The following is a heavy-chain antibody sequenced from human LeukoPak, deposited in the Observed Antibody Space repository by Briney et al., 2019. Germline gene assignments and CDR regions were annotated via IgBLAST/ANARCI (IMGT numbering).Heavy chain of an antibody. Sequence: ASVKVSCKASGYTFTGYYMHWVRQAPGQGFEWMGWINPNTGGTNYAQNFQGRVTMTRDTSISTAYMELSGLRSDDTGVYYCASYPRYSSSPPFDYWGQGTLVTVSS. CDR2: INPNTGGT. J-gene: IGHJ4*02. D-gene: IGHD6-6*01. CDR3: ASYPRYSSSPPFDY. CDR1: GYTFTGYY. V-gene: IGHV1-2*02.